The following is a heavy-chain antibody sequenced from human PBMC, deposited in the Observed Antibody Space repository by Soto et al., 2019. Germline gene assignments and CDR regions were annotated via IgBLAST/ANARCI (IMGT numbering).Heavy chain of an antibody. J-gene: IGHJ3*02. V-gene: IGHV1-18*01. CDR1: GYNFSSYG. CDR3: ARDRLGYYGSSGYKYAFDI. D-gene: IGHD3-22*01. Sequence: GPSVKVSCKASGYNFSSYGISWVRQAPGQGLEWMGWISNYRGNTNYAQKFQGRVAMTTDASTSIAYMELRSLSSDDTAVYYCARDRLGYYGSSGYKYAFDIWGHGTMVTVSS. CDR2: ISNYRGNT.